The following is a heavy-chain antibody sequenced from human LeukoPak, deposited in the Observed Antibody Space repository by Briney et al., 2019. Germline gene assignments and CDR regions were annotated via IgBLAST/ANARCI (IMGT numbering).Heavy chain of an antibody. V-gene: IGHV3-30*03. J-gene: IGHJ4*02. Sequence: PGGSLRLSCAASGFAFSTFAMHWVRQAPGKGLEWMAVITSDGSTKYYGDSVKSRFTISRDDSKNTLYLQMNSLRPEDTAVYYCVREYTSSLDFWGQGTLVTVSS. CDR2: ITSDGSTK. CDR3: VREYTSSLDF. CDR1: GFAFSTFA. D-gene: IGHD6-6*01.